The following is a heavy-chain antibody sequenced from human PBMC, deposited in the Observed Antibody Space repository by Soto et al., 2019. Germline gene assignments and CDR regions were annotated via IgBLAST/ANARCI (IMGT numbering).Heavy chain of an antibody. Sequence: SETLSLTCTVSGGSISSYYWSWIRQPPGKGLEWIGYIYYSGSTNYNPSLKSRVTISVDTSKNQFSLKLSSVTAADTAVYYCARARYSSSSIYYYYYYGMDVWGQGTTVTVS. CDR3: ARARYSSSSIYYYYYYGMDV. CDR2: IYYSGST. V-gene: IGHV4-59*01. J-gene: IGHJ6*02. D-gene: IGHD6-6*01. CDR1: GGSISSYY.